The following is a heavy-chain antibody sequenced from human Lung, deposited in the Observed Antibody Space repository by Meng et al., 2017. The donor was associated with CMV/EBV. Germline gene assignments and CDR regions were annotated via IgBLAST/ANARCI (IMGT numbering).Heavy chain of an antibody. CDR3: ARDNPYYDFWSGYYGYYFDY. Sequence: GGSXRLXCAASGFXFSSYWMHWVRQAPGKGLVWVSRINSDGSSTSYADSVKGRFTISRDNAKNTLYLQMNSLRAEDTAVYYCARDNPYYDFWSGYYGYYFDYWXQGTXVTVSS. D-gene: IGHD3-3*01. J-gene: IGHJ4*02. CDR2: INSDGSST. CDR1: GFXFSSYW. V-gene: IGHV3-74*01.